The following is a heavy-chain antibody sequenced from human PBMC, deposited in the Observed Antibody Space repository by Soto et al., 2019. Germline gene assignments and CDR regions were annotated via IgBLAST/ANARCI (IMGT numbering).Heavy chain of an antibody. D-gene: IGHD2-21*02. V-gene: IGHV1-69*01. CDR1: GGTFSSYA. CDR2: IIPIFGTA. J-gene: IGHJ3*02. Sequence: QVQLVQSGAEVKKPGSSVKVSCKASGGTFSSYAISWVRQAPGQGLEWMGGIIPIFGTANYAQKFQGRVTITADESTSTAYMELSSLRSEDTAVYYCAGTRAYCGGDCYRLGAFDIWGQGTMVTVSS. CDR3: AGTRAYCGGDCYRLGAFDI.